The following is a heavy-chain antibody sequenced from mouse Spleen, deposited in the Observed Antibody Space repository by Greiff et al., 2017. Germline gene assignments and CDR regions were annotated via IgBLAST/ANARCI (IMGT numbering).Heavy chain of an antibody. J-gene: IGHJ3*01. Sequence: QVQLQQSGAELVRPGASVTLSCKASGYTFTDYEMHWVKQTPVHGLEWIGAIDPETGGTAYNQKFKGKAILTADKSSSTAYMELRSLTSEDSAVYYCTRREDLSPVAYWGQGTLVTVSA. CDR3: TRREDLSPVAY. CDR2: IDPETGGT. CDR1: GYTFTDYE. D-gene: IGHD2-3*01. V-gene: IGHV1-15*01.